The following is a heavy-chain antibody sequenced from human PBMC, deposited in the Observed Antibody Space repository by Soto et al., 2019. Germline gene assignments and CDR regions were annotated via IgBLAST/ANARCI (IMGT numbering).Heavy chain of an antibody. V-gene: IGHV4-39*01. D-gene: IGHD6-13*01. CDR1: GGSITSSFY. CDR2: IYGTGNT. CDR3: RSSRRYITDV. J-gene: IGHJ6*02. Sequence: QLQLQESGPGLVKPSETLSLICTVSGGSITSSFYWGWIRQPPGKGLEWIGSIYGTGNTYYNPSLKGRVTISADTSKNQSSLNLISVTAAYTSVYCCRSSRRYITDVWGQGATVTVSS.